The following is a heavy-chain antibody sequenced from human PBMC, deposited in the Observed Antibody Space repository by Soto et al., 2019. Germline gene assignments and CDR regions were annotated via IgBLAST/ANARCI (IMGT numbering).Heavy chain of an antibody. CDR2: IYPGDSDT. V-gene: IGHV5-51*01. D-gene: IGHD4-17*01. Sequence: GESLKISCKGSGYSFTSYWIGWVRQMPGKGLEWMGIIYPGDSDTRYSPSFQGQVTISADKSISTAYLQWSSLKASDTAMYYCARQDYGDYVSYYGMDVWGQGTTVTVS. J-gene: IGHJ6*02. CDR3: ARQDYGDYVSYYGMDV. CDR1: GYSFTSYW.